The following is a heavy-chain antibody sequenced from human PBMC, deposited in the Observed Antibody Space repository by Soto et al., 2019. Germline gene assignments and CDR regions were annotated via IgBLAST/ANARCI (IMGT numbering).Heavy chain of an antibody. Sequence: TLSLTCAVSGCSISSGGYSWSWIRQPPGKGLEWIGYMYHSGSTYYNPSLKSRVTISIDRSKNQFSLKLSSVTAADTAVYYCARGGYSSDWYLGYWGQGALVTVSS. J-gene: IGHJ4*02. CDR1: GCSISSGGYS. CDR2: MYHSGST. V-gene: IGHV4-30-2*01. CDR3: ARGGYSSDWYLGY. D-gene: IGHD6-19*01.